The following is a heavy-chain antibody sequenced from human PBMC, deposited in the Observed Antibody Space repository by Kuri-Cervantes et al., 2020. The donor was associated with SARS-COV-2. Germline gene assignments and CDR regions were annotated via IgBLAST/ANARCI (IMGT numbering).Heavy chain of an antibody. J-gene: IGHJ4*02. V-gene: IGHV1-2*02. Sequence: ASAKVSCKASGYTFTDYYKNWVRQAPGQGPEWMGWINPDGGTNSAQKFQGRVTMTRDTSTSTVHMELSRLRFDDTAVFYCARNRRTGGYSFGFDLWGQGTRVTVSS. CDR3: ARNRRTGGYSFGFDL. CDR1: GYTFTDYY. CDR2: INPDGGT. D-gene: IGHD5-18*01.